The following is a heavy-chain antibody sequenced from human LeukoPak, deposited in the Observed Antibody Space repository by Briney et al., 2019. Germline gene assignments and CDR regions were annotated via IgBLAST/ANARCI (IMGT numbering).Heavy chain of an antibody. V-gene: IGHV4-39*01. D-gene: IGHD5-12*01. CDR2: IHYSGST. CDR1: GGSISSSSYY. Sequence: SEPLSLTCTVSGGSISSSSYYWGWIRQPPGKGLERIGNIHYSGSTYYNPSLKSRVTISVDTSKNQFSLKLTSVTAADTAVYYCATRYCPYSGCNFFPHYWGQGTLVTVSS. J-gene: IGHJ4*02. CDR3: ATRYCPYSGCNFFPHY.